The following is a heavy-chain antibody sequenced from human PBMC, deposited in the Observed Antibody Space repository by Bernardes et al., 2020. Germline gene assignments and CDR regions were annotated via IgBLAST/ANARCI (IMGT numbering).Heavy chain of an antibody. Sequence: YLILSCATAGFTVSVYYMSWIRQAPGKGLEWVSYISSSGSTIYYADSVKGRFTISRDNAKNSLYLQMNSLRAEDTAVYYCARDSRGSGGHWGKGTTVTVSS. CDR3: ARDSRGSGGH. D-gene: IGHD1-1*01. V-gene: IGHV3-11*01. J-gene: IGHJ6*04. CDR2: ISSSGSTI. CDR1: GFTVSVYY.